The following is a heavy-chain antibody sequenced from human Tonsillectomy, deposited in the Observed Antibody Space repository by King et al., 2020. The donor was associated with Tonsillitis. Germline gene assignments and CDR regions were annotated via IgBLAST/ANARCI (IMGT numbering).Heavy chain of an antibody. CDR3: VRDDGKTPSAFDY. CDR1: GFTFTDYW. CDR2: IKGDGSKR. J-gene: IGHJ4*02. Sequence: QLVQSGGDLVQPEGSLRLSCVASGFTFTDYWMAWGRQAPGKGLEGVADIKGDGSKRYYVDSVKGRFTISRDNTKNSLYLQMNSLRGEDTALYYCVRDDGKTPSAFDYWGQGTLVTGPS. V-gene: IGHV3-7*03.